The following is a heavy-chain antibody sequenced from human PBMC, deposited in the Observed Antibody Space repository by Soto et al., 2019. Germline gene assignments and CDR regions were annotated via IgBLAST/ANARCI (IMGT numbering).Heavy chain of an antibody. CDR2: ISYDGSNK. CDR3: AKGVVVAATCFQH. V-gene: IGHV3-30*18. CDR1: GFTFSSYG. Sequence: QVQLVESGGGVVQPGRSLRLSCAASGFTFSSYGMHWVRQAPGKGLEWVAVISYDGSNKYYADSVKGRFTISRDNSKNTLYLQMNSLTGEGTAVYYGAKGVVVAATCFQHWGQGTLVAVSS. J-gene: IGHJ1*01. D-gene: IGHD2-15*01.